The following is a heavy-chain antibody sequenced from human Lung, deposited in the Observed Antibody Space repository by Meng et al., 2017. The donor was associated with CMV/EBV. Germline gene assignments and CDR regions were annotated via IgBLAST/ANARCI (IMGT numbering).Heavy chain of an antibody. D-gene: IGHD5-18*01. CDR1: GFTVSRNY. V-gene: IGHV3-66*02. J-gene: IGHJ4*02. Sequence: GGSLRLXCAASGFTVSRNYMGWVRQAPGKGLEWVSVIYGSGTTNYPDFVKGRFTISRDNSRNTVYLQMNSLRAEDTAVYFCARGADTPMVLPPDFWGQGSXVTVSS. CDR3: ARGADTPMVLPPDF. CDR2: IYGSGTT.